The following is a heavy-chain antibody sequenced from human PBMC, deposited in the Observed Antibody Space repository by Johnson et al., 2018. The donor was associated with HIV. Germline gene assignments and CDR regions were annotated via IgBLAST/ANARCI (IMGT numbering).Heavy chain of an antibody. V-gene: IGHV3-66*01. CDR2: IYSGGTT. D-gene: IGHD3-22*01. J-gene: IGHJ3*02. Sequence: VQVVESGGTLVHPGGSLSLSCAASGFTVSSNYMRWVRQAPVKGLKWVSVIYSGGTTDYAASVKGRFTISRDNSKNTLYLQMNSLKTEDTALYYCTTALIAPDAFDIWGQGTMVTVSS. CDR1: GFTVSSNY. CDR3: TTALIAPDAFDI.